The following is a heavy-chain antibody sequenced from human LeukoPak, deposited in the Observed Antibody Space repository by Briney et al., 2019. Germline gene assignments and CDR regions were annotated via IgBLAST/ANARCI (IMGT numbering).Heavy chain of an antibody. V-gene: IGHV3-23*01. CDR3: ASGGGKIPG. CDR2: LSGRGGRA. Sequence: SGGSLRLSCTASGISTGSYAVSWVRQAPGKGLEWVSGLSGRGGRAFYADSVKGRFTISSDNSKNTVYLQLNSLRAEDAAVYYCASGGGKIPGWGQGTLVTVSS. CDR1: GISTGSYA. D-gene: IGHD1-26*01. J-gene: IGHJ4*02.